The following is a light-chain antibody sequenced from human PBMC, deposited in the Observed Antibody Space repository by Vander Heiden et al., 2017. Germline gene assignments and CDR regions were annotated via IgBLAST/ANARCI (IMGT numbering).Light chain of an antibody. CDR3: QAWDSSFCV. J-gene: IGLJ3*02. V-gene: IGLV3-1*01. CDR2: QDS. CDR1: KLGDKY. Sequence: SYELTQPPSVSVSPGQTASITCSGDKLGDKYACWYQQKPGQSPVLVIYQDSKRPSGIPERFSGSNSGNKANLTISGTQAMEEADDYCQAWDSSFCVFGGGTKLTVL.